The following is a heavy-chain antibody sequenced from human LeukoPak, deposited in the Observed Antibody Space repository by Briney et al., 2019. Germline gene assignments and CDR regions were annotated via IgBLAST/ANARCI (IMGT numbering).Heavy chain of an antibody. Sequence: GGSLRLSCAASGFTFSSYAMSWVRQAPGKGLEWVSAIRGSGDSTYFADSVKGRFTISRDNSKNTLYLQMNSLRAEDTAVYYCARGLWSFGGMDVWGQGTTVTVSS. CDR1: GFTFSSYA. CDR2: IRGSGDST. V-gene: IGHV3-23*01. CDR3: ARGLWSFGGMDV. D-gene: IGHD5-18*01. J-gene: IGHJ6*02.